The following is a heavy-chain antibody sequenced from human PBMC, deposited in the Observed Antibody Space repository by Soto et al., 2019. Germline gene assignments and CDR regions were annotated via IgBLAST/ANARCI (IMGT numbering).Heavy chain of an antibody. CDR2: IYPGDSDT. CDR3: ARLYMVRGVIPDAFDI. Sequence: GESLKISCKGSGYRFTSYWIGWVRQMPGKGLEWMGIIYPGDSDTRYSPSFQGQVTISADKSISTAYLQWSSLKASDTAMYYCARLYMVRGVIPDAFDIWGQGTMVTVSS. CDR1: GYRFTSYW. J-gene: IGHJ3*02. V-gene: IGHV5-51*01. D-gene: IGHD3-10*01.